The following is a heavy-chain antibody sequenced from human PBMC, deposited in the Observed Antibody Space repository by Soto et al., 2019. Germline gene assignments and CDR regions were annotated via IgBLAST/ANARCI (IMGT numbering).Heavy chain of an antibody. J-gene: IGHJ6*01. V-gene: IGHV4-31*03. CDR2: IYYSGST. CDR3: ARAQLLTGGYYYGMDV. CDR1: DGSISIGGYY. D-gene: IGHD2-2*01. Sequence: SETLSVTCTFSDGSISIGGYYWSWIRQHPGKGLEWIGYIYYSGSTYYNPSLKSRVTISVDASKNQFSLKLSSVTAADTAVYYCARAQLLTGGYYYGMDVWGQGTPVTVSS.